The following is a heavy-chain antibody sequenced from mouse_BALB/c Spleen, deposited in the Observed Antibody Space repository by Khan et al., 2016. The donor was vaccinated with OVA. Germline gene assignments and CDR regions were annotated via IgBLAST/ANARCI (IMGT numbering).Heavy chain of an antibody. CDR1: GYTFTNYG. J-gene: IGHJ1*01. Sequence: QIQLVQSGPELKKPGETVKISCKASGYTFTNYGMNWVKLAPGKGLKWMGWINTYTGEPTYTDDFKGRFAFSLATSASTAYLQINNLKNEDMATYFCARGASYGYFDVWGAGTTVTVSS. CDR2: INTYTGEP. CDR3: ARGASYGYFDV. V-gene: IGHV9-1*02.